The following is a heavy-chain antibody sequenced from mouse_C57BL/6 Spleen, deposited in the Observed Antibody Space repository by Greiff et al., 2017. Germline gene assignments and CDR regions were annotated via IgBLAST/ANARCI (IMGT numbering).Heavy chain of an antibody. D-gene: IGHD1-1*01. CDR1: GFNIKDDY. CDR2: IDPENGDT. V-gene: IGHV14-4*01. CDR3: TTIYYHGEVAY. J-gene: IGHJ3*01. Sequence: EVQLQQSGAELVRPGASVKLSCTASGFNIKDDYMHWVKQRPEQGLEWIGWIDPENGDTEYASKVQGKATITADTSSNTAYLQLSSLTSEDTAVYYCTTIYYHGEVAYWGQGTLVTVSA.